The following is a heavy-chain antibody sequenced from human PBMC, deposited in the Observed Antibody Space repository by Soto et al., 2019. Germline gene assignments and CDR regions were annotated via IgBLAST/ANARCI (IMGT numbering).Heavy chain of an antibody. CDR1: GFIFSNYE. V-gene: IGHV3-48*03. CDR2: ISLSDNTV. CDR3: ARITIFGGIDYYYGLDV. D-gene: IGHD3-3*01. Sequence: SGGSLRLSCAASGFIFSNYEMTWVRQAPGKGLEWIAYISLSDNTVSYADSVKGRFTISRDNAKNSLFLQINSLRAEDTAVYYCARITIFGGIDYYYGLDVWGQGTTVTVSS. J-gene: IGHJ6*02.